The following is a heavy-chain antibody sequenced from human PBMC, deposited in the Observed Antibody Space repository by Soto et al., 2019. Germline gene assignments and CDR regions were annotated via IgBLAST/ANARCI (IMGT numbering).Heavy chain of an antibody. Sequence: SVKVSCKASGGTFSSYTISWVRQAPGQGLEWMGRIIPILGIANYAQKFQGRVTITADKSTSTAYMELSSLRSEDTAVYYCARDDGYCSGGSCYGKDVMDFRGQRSSVTGSS. CDR1: GGTFSSYT. CDR2: IIPILGIA. J-gene: IGHJ6*02. V-gene: IGHV1-69*04. CDR3: ARDDGYCSGGSCYGKDVMDF. D-gene: IGHD2-15*01.